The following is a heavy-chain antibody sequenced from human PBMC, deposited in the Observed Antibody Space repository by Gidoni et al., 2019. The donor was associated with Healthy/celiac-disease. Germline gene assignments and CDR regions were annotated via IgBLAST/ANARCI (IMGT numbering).Heavy chain of an antibody. D-gene: IGHD5-12*01. Sequence: QVQLQESGPGLVKPSQTLSLTCTVSGGSISSGDYYWSWIRQTPGKGLEWIGYIYYSGSTYYNPSLKIRVTISVDTSKNQFSLKLSSVTAADTAVYYCARGRWLQIPFFDYWGQGTLVTVSS. J-gene: IGHJ4*02. CDR1: GGSISSGDYY. CDR3: ARGRWLQIPFFDY. V-gene: IGHV4-30-4*01. CDR2: IYYSGST.